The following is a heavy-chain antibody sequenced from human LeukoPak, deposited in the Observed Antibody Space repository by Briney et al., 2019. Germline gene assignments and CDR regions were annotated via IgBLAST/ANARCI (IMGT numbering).Heavy chain of an antibody. CDR2: IYSGGST. D-gene: IGHD2-15*01. CDR3: AKSGADCSGGSCYSYGYGMDV. Sequence: GGSLRLSCAASGFTVSSNYMSWVRQAPGKGLEWVSVIYSGGSTYYADSVKGRFTISRDNSKNTRYLQMNSLRAEDTAVYYCAKSGADCSGGSCYSYGYGMDVWGQGTTVTVSS. J-gene: IGHJ6*02. V-gene: IGHV3-53*05. CDR1: GFTVSSNY.